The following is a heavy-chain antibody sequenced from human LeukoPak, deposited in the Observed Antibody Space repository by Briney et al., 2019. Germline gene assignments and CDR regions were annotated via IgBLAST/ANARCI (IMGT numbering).Heavy chain of an antibody. Sequence: GASVKVSCKASGYTFTKYGISWVRQAPGQGLEWMGWISTYIGSTKYTQKFQGRVTMTTDTTTTTAYMELRSLRSDDTAVYFCARGVPGALAGFDLWGQGTLVTVSS. V-gene: IGHV1-18*01. CDR2: ISTYIGST. J-gene: IGHJ4*02. CDR1: GYTFTKYG. D-gene: IGHD2-2*01. CDR3: ARGVPGALAGFDL.